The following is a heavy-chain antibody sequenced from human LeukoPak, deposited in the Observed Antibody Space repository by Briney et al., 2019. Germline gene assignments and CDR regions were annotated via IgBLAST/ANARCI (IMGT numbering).Heavy chain of an antibody. V-gene: IGHV4-61*02. CDR1: GDSITTGNYY. D-gene: IGHD6-6*01. CDR2: VYTSGAT. CDR3: ARHVGAARYYYYYMDV. Sequence: SQTLSLTCTVSGDSITTGNYYWSWVRQPAGKGLEWIGRVYTSGATNSNPSLKNRVSISIDPSKNQFSLKLSSVTAADTAVYYCARHVGAARYYYYYMDVWGKGTTVTVSS. J-gene: IGHJ6*03.